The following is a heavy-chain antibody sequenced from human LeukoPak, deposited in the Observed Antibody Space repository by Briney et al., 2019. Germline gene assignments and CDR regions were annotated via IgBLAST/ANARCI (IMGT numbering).Heavy chain of an antibody. J-gene: IGHJ4*02. CDR3: ARDPEPLYNWNDANHYFDY. Sequence: PGGSLRLSCAASGFTFSSYGMSWVRQAPGKGLEWVSGINWNGGSTGYADSVKGRFTISRDNAKNSLYLQMNSLRAEDTALYYCARDPEPLYNWNDANHYFDYWGQGTLVTVSS. D-gene: IGHD1-20*01. CDR1: GFTFSSYG. V-gene: IGHV3-20*04. CDR2: INWNGGST.